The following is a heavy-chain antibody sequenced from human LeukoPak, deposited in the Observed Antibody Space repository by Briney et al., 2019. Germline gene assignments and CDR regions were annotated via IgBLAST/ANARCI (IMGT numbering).Heavy chain of an antibody. D-gene: IGHD3-22*01. V-gene: IGHV3-30*18. CDR1: GFTFSSYG. CDR3: AKDIGYYDSSGSTFDY. J-gene: IGHJ4*02. CDR2: ISYDGSNK. Sequence: PGGSLRLSCAASGFTFSSYGMHWVRQAPGKGLEWVAVISYDGSNKYYADSVKGRFTISRDNSKNTLYLQMNSLRAEDTAAYYCAKDIGYYDSSGSTFDYWGQGTLVTVSS.